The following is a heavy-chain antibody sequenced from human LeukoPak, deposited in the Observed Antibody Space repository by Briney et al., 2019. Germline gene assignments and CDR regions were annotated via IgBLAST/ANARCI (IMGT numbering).Heavy chain of an antibody. CDR3: ARGVPRSGSYYSFDY. CDR2: IYSGGST. V-gene: IGHV3-66*01. Sequence: GGSLRLSCAASGFTVSSNYMSWVRQAPGKGLEWVSVIYSGGSTYYADSVKGRFTISRDNSKNTLYLQMNSLRAEDTAVYYCARGVPRSGSYYSFDYWGQGTLVTVSS. J-gene: IGHJ4*02. CDR1: GFTVSSNY. D-gene: IGHD1-26*01.